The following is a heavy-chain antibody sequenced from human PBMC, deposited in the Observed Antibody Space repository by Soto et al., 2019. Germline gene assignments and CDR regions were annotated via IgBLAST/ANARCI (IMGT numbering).Heavy chain of an antibody. D-gene: IGHD2-15*01. CDR3: AKRRGAGGHFDY. J-gene: IGHJ4*02. CDR1: GFTFSSYE. Sequence: PGGSLRLSCAASGFTFSSYEMNWVRQAPGKGLEWVAVVSIGGSTHYADSVRGRFTISRDNSKNTLSLQMNSLTAEDTAVYFCAKRRGAGGHFDYWGQGALVTVSS. CDR2: VSIGGST. V-gene: IGHV3-23*01.